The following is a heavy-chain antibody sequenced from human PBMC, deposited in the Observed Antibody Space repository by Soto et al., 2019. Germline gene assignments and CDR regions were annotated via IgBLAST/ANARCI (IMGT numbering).Heavy chain of an antibody. D-gene: IGHD2-2*01. CDR3: AKGVAGCSSTSCYAFDY. CDR2: ISGSGGST. CDR1: GFTFSSYA. V-gene: IGHV3-23*01. Sequence: EVQLLESGGGLVQPGGSLRLSCAASGFTFSSYAMSWVRQAPGKGLEWVSAISGSGGSTYYADSVKGRFTISRDNSKNTLYLQMNILRAEDTAVYYCAKGVAGCSSTSCYAFDYWGQGTLVTVSS. J-gene: IGHJ4*02.